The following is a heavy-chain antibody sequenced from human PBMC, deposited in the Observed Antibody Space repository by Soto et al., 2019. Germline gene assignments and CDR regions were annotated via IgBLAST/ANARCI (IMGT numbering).Heavy chain of an antibody. V-gene: IGHV1-18*04. CDR2: ISTHNGNT. CDR1: VFTSSG. J-gene: IGHJ3*01. CDR3: AREGILGLFDAYDL. D-gene: IGHD3-3*01. Sequence: QDQLVQSGAEVKKPGASVKVSCKASVFTSSGISWVRQAPGQRHEWMGWISTHNGNTIYAQKFQGRVIMTMDQSTTTVYMELRSLRPDDTAVYLCAREGILGLFDAYDLWGQGTMVTVSS.